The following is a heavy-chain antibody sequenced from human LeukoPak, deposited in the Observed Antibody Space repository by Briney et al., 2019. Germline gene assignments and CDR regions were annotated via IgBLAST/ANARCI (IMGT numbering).Heavy chain of an antibody. CDR2: ISSSGSTI. Sequence: GGSLRLSCAASGFTFSDYYMSWIRQAPGKGLEGVSYISSSGSTIYYPDSVKGRFTISRDNAKNSLYLQMSSLRAEDTAVYYCTRVEETATTAAIIRKYSYYYYYMDVWGKGNTVTVSS. CDR1: GFTFSDYY. CDR3: TRVEETATTAAIIRKYSYYYYYMDV. J-gene: IGHJ6*03. V-gene: IGHV3-11*04. D-gene: IGHD4-11*01.